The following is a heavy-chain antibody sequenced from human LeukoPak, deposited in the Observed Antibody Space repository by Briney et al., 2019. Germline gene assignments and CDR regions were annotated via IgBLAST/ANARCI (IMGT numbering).Heavy chain of an antibody. CDR3: ARLPRSARPPPYCFDY. CDR1: GYSISSGYY. Sequence: SETLSLTCTVSGYSISSGYYWGWIRQPPGKGLEWIGSIYHSGSTYYNPSPKSRVTISVDTSKNQFSLKLSSVTAADTAVYYCARLPRSARPPPYCFDYWGQGTLVTVSS. J-gene: IGHJ4*02. D-gene: IGHD6-6*01. CDR2: IYHSGST. V-gene: IGHV4-38-2*02.